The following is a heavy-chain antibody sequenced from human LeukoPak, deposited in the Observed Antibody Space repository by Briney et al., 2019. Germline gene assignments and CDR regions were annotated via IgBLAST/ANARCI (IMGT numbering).Heavy chain of an antibody. CDR1: GYTLTELS. V-gene: IGHV1-24*01. D-gene: IGHD4-17*01. J-gene: IGHJ4*02. CDR2: FDPEDGET. Sequence: ASVKVSCKVSGYTLTELSMHWVRQAPGKGLEWMGGFDPEDGETIYAQKFQGRVTMTEDTSTDTAYMELSSLRSEGTAVYYCATLDDYGDYGPFWGQGTLVTVSS. CDR3: ATLDDYGDYGPF.